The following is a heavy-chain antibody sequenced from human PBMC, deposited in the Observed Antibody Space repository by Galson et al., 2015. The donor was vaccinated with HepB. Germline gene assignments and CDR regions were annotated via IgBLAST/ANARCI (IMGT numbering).Heavy chain of an antibody. CDR3: AKDIRGGYIYGDRNYHYYYGMDV. Sequence: SLRLSCAASGFTFDDYDMHWVRQAPGKGLEWVSVISWNSGRIGYADSVKGRFTISRDNAKNSLYLQMNSLRAEDTALYYCAKDIRGGYIYGDRNYHYYYGMDVWGQGTTVTVSS. J-gene: IGHJ6*02. CDR2: ISWNSGRI. CDR1: GFTFDDYD. V-gene: IGHV3-9*01. D-gene: IGHD5-18*01.